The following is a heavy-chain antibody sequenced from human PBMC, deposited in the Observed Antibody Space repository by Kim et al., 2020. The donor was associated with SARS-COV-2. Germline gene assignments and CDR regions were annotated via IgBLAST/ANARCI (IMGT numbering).Heavy chain of an antibody. D-gene: IGHD3-10*01. Sequence: GGSLRLSCAASGFTFSSYEMNWVRQAPGKGLEWVSYISSSGSTIYYADSVKGRFTISRDNAKNSLYLQMNSLRAEDTAVYYCARVFPQWFGELSYIDYWGQGTLVTVSS. CDR1: GFTFSSYE. J-gene: IGHJ4*02. CDR2: ISSSGSTI. CDR3: ARVFPQWFGELSYIDY. V-gene: IGHV3-48*03.